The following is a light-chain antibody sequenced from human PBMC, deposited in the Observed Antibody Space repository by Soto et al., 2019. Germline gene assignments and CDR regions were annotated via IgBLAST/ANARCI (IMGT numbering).Light chain of an antibody. CDR3: QQYGSSRRT. V-gene: IGKV3-20*01. CDR2: AAS. Sequence: ELVLTQSPCTLSLSPGERATLSCRASQSFRSSYLAWYQQRPGQAPRLLIYAASSRATGIPDRFSGSGSGTDFTLTISRLEPEDYAVYYCQQYGSSRRTFGQGTKVDI. J-gene: IGKJ1*01. CDR1: QSFRSSY.